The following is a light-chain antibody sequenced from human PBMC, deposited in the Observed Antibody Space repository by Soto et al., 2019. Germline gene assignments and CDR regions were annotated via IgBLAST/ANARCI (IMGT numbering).Light chain of an antibody. CDR1: SSNIGAGYD. CDR2: DNN. J-gene: IGLJ1*01. V-gene: IGLV1-40*01. CDR3: QSYDSSLSGSYV. Sequence: QAVLTQPPSVSGAPGQRVIISCTGSSSNIGAGYDVHWYQQLPGTAPRHRIYDNNNRPSGVPARFSVSKSDTSASLAITGLQPEDEADYYCQSYDSSLSGSYVFGTATKVTVL.